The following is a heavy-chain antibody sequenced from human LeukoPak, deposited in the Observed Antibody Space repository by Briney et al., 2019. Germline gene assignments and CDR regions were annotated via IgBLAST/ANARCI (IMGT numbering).Heavy chain of an antibody. CDR2: ISYDGSNK. CDR3: AKASSSSGWLSYYYYGMDV. V-gene: IGHV3-30*18. CDR1: GFTFSSYG. D-gene: IGHD6-19*01. J-gene: IGHJ6*02. Sequence: QPGGSLRLSCAASGFTFSSYGMHWVRQAPGKGLEWVAVISYDGSNKYYADSVKGRFTISRDNSKNTLYLQMNSLRAEDTAVYYCAKASSSSGWLSYYYYGMDVWGQGTTVTVSS.